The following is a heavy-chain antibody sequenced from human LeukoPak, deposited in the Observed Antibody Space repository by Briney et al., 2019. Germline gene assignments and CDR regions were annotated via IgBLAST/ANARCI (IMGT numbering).Heavy chain of an antibody. Sequence: HPGGSLRLSCAASGFTFSSYGMHWVRQAPGKGLEWVAVISYDGSNKYYADSVKGRFTISRDNSKNTLYLQTNSLRAEDTAVYYCAKAGGDYCSGGSCYSLYFDYWGQGTLVTVSS. CDR3: AKAGGDYCSGGSCYSLYFDY. CDR1: GFTFSSYG. J-gene: IGHJ4*02. V-gene: IGHV3-30*18. CDR2: ISYDGSNK. D-gene: IGHD2-15*01.